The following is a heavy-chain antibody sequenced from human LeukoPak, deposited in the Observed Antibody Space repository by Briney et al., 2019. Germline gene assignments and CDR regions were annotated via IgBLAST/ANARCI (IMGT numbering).Heavy chain of an antibody. V-gene: IGHV4-34*01. CDR1: GGSFSGYN. CDR2: ISHSETT. CDR3: ARGSPKLDS. J-gene: IGHJ5*01. Sequence: LETLSLTCAVYGGSFSGYNWNWIRQPPGKGLEWIGEISHSETTNYNPALKSRVTMSVDTSKNQISLNLISVTAADTAVYYCARGSPKLDSWGQGTLVSVSS.